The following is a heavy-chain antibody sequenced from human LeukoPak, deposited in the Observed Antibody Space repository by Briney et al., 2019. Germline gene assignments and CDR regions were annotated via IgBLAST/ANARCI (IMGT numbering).Heavy chain of an antibody. J-gene: IGHJ5*02. CDR3: ARDPHIPILWSGYFSRFDP. V-gene: IGHV1-46*01. Sequence: GASVTVSCTASGYTFTSYYMHWVRQAPGQGLEWMGIINPSGGSTSYAQKFQGRVTMTRDTSTSTVYMELSSLRSEDTAVYYCARDPHIPILWSGYFSRFDPWGQGTLVTVSS. CDR2: INPSGGST. CDR1: GYTFTSYY. D-gene: IGHD3-3*01.